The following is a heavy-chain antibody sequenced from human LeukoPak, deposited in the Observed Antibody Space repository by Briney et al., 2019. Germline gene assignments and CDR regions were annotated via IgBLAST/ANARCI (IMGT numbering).Heavy chain of an antibody. CDR3: ARSTRDYKPFDY. Sequence: SETLSLTCAVYGGSFSGYYWSWIRQPPGKGLEWIGEINHSGSTNYNLSLKSRVTISVDTSKNQFSLKLSSVTAADTAVYYCARSTRDYKPFDYWGQGTLVTVSS. J-gene: IGHJ4*02. D-gene: IGHD4-11*01. V-gene: IGHV4-34*01. CDR2: INHSGST. CDR1: GGSFSGYY.